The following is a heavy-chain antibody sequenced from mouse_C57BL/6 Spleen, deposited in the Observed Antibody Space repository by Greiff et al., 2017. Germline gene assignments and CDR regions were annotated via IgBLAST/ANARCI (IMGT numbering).Heavy chain of an antibody. CDR1: GYTFTSYW. J-gene: IGHJ1*03. D-gene: IGHD2-1*01. Sequence: VQLQQPGAELVKPGASVKMSCKASGYTFTSYWITWVKQRPGQGLEWIGDIYPGSGSTNYNEKFKSKATLTVDTSSSTAYMQLSSLTSEDSAVYYCARDYYGSPPAACFDVWGTGTTVTVSS. CDR2: IYPGSGST. V-gene: IGHV1-55*01. CDR3: ARDYYGSPPAACFDV.